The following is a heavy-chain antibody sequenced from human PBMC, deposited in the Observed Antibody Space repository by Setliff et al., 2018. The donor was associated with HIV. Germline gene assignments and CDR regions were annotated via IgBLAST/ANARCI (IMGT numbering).Heavy chain of an antibody. Sequence: PSETLSLTCAVYGGSFSGFYWSWIRQPPGKDLEWIGEINHSGSTNYNPSLKSRVTISIGTSKNHFSLKLSSVTAADTAVYYCATGITMAPDYWGQGSLVTVSS. D-gene: IGHD1-20*01. CDR1: GGSFSGFY. CDR3: ATGITMAPDY. CDR2: INHSGST. J-gene: IGHJ4*02. V-gene: IGHV4-34*01.